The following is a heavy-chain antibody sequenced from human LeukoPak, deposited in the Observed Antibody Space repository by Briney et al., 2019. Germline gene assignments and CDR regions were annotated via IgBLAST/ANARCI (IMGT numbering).Heavy chain of an antibody. CDR1: GFTFSSYA. CDR2: ITGSGGST. Sequence: PGGSLTLSCAASGFTFSSYAMSWVRQAPGKGLEWVSGITGSGGSTYYADSVKGRFTISRDNSKNTLSLQMNSLRAEDTAVYYCAKGGGGDYWGQGTLVTVSS. CDR3: AKGGGGDY. J-gene: IGHJ4*02. D-gene: IGHD3-10*01. V-gene: IGHV3-23*01.